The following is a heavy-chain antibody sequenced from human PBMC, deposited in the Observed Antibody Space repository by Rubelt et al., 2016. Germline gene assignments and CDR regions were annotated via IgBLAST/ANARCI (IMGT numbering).Heavy chain of an antibody. Sequence: QVQLQQWGAGLLKPSETLSLTCAVSGGSFSGYYWSWIRQPPGKGLGWIGEINHSGSTNYNPSLKSRVTISVDTSKNQFALKLSSVTAADTAVYYCAGGSSEWLMDAFDIWGQGTMVTVSS. CDR1: GGSFSGYY. J-gene: IGHJ3*02. CDR3: AGGSSEWLMDAFDI. CDR2: INHSGST. D-gene: IGHD6-19*01. V-gene: IGHV4-34*01.